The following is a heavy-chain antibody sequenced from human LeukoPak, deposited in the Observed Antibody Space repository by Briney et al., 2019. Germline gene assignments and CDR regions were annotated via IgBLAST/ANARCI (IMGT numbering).Heavy chain of an antibody. V-gene: IGHV3-21*01. J-gene: IGHJ6*04. D-gene: IGHD3-10*02. CDR1: GFTFSNYF. CDR3: AELGITMIGGV. CDR2: ISSTSSYI. Sequence: GGSLRLSCAASGFTFSNYFMSWVRQAPGRGLEWVSSISSTSSYIYYADSVKGRFTISRDNAKNSLYLQMNSLRAEDTAVYYCAELGITMIGGVWGKGTTVTVSS.